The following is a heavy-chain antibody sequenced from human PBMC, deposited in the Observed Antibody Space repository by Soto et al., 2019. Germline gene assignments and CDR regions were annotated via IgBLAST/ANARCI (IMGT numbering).Heavy chain of an antibody. Sequence: EVQLVESGGGLVQPGRSLRLSCGASGFKFEDYAIHWVRQGPGKGLEWVSGISYNSAAIGYADSVKGRFTISRDNAEKSLYLEMKSLRADDTAVYYCAKAVFWGFAYWGQGALVIVSS. CDR3: AKAVFWGFAY. CDR1: GFKFEDYA. V-gene: IGHV3-9*01. CDR2: ISYNSAAI. J-gene: IGHJ4*02. D-gene: IGHD3-16*01.